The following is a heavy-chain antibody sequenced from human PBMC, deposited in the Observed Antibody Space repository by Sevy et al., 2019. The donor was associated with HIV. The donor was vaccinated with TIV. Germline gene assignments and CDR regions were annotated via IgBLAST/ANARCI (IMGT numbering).Heavy chain of an antibody. Sequence: GGSLRLSCVASGFTFSSYEMNWVRQAPGKGLDWVSSISGSGRSTYYADSVEGRFTISRDNSKNTLSLQMNTLRADDTAVYYCAKGYCSGGSCPRDYYYYGMDVWGQGTTVTVSS. CDR3: AKGYCSGGSCPRDYYYYGMDV. D-gene: IGHD2-15*01. CDR1: GFTFSSYE. V-gene: IGHV3-23*01. J-gene: IGHJ6*02. CDR2: ISGSGRST.